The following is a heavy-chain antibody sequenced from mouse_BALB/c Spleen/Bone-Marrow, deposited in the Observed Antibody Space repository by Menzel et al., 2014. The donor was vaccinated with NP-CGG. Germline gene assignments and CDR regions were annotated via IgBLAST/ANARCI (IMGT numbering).Heavy chain of an antibody. CDR2: IRNKANGYTT. CDR3: ARDTRSGNYVGFAH. CDR1: GFTFTDYY. Sequence: EVKLVESGGGLVQPGGSLRLSCATSGFTFTDYYMSWVRQPPGKALEWLGFIRNKANGYTTEYSASVKGRFTTSRDNSQSILYLQMNTLRAEDSATYYCARDTRSGNYVGFAHWGQGTLVTVSA. J-gene: IGHJ3*01. D-gene: IGHD2-1*01. V-gene: IGHV7-3*02.